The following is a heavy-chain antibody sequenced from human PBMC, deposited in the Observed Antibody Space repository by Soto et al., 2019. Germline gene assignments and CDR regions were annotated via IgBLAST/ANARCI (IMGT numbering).Heavy chain of an antibody. Sequence: GASVKVSCKASGYTFTCYYMHWVRHAPGQGLEWMGWINPNSGGTNYAQKFQGWVTMTRDTSISTAYMELSRLRSDDTAVYYCARGTTGTNDAFDIWGKGTMVTVSS. D-gene: IGHD1-1*01. J-gene: IGHJ3*02. CDR3: ARGTTGTNDAFDI. CDR2: INPNSGGT. CDR1: GYTFTCYY. V-gene: IGHV1-2*04.